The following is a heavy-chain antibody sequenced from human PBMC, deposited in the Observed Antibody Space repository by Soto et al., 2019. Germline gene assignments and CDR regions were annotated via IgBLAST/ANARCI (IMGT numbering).Heavy chain of an antibody. CDR1: GFTFSSYE. CDR2: ISSSGSTI. J-gene: IGHJ6*02. CDR3: ARDLRIRYFDGMDV. Sequence: EVQLVESGGGLVQPGGSLRLSCAASGFTFSSYEMNWVRQAPGKGLEWVSYISSSGSTIYYADSVKGRFTISRDNAKNSLYLQMNSLRAEDTAVYYCARDLRIRYFDGMDVWGRGTTVTVSS. D-gene: IGHD3-9*01. V-gene: IGHV3-48*03.